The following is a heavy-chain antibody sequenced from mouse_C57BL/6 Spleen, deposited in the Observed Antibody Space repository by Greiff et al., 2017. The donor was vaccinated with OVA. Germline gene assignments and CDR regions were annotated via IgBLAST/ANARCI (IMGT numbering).Heavy chain of an antibody. J-gene: IGHJ3*01. CDR2: ISSGSSTI. D-gene: IGHD4-1*01. V-gene: IGHV5-17*01. CDR1: GFTFSDYG. CDR3: GGTGSWFAY. Sequence: EVKLMESGGGLVKPGVSLKLSCAASGFTFSDYGMHWVRQAPEKGLEWVAYISSGSSTIYYADTVKGRFTISRDNAKNSLFLQMTSLRSEDTAMYYCGGTGSWFAYWGKGTLVTVSA.